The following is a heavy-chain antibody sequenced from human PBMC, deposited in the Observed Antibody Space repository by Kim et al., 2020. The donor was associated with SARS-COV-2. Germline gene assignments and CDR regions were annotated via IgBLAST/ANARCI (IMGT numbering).Heavy chain of an antibody. J-gene: IGHJ3*02. D-gene: IGHD7-27*01. Sequence: YYNPAHNSRVNHSIDTSKNQSSLKLSSVTAADTAVYYCARVPPWGNAFDIWGQGTMVTVSS. V-gene: IGHV4-31*02. CDR3: ARVPPWGNAFDI.